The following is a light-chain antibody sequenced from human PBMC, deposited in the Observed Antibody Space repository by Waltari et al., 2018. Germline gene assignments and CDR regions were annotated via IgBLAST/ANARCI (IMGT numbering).Light chain of an antibody. CDR2: EDN. CDR1: RGSIASNY. CDR3: QSYDTSNVI. V-gene: IGLV6-57*03. J-gene: IGLJ2*01. Sequence: FMLTQPHSVSASPGKTVTISCTRSRGSIASNYVQWFQQPPGSAPPTVISEDNQRPSGVPDRFSGSIDSSSNSASLTISGLKTEDEADYYCQSYDTSNVIFGGGTKLTVL.